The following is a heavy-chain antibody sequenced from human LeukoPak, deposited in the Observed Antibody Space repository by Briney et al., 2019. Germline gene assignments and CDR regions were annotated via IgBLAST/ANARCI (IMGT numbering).Heavy chain of an antibody. J-gene: IGHJ5*02. D-gene: IGHD6-19*01. Sequence: GGSLRLSCAASGFTFSSYGMHWVRQAPGKGLEWVAFIRYDGSNKYYADSVKGRFTISRDNSKNTLYLQMNSLRAEDTAVYYCARMAVSGRDNWFDPWGPGSLVTVSS. CDR2: IRYDGSNK. V-gene: IGHV3-30*02. CDR3: ARMAVSGRDNWFDP. CDR1: GFTFSSYG.